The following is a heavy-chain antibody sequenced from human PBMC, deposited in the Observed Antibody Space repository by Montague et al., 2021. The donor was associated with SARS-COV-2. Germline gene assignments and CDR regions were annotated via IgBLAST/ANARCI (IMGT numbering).Heavy chain of an antibody. CDR3: CVCGLEAATDEAFDL. V-gene: IGHV3-15*05. CDR2: IKSSTDGGTV. D-gene: IGHD5/OR15-5a*01. J-gene: IGHJ3*01. CDR1: GFSFKNAW. Sequence: SLRLSWAASGFSFKNAWMSWVRQAPGKGLEWVGRIKSSTDGGTVDYAEALQDRFTISRDDSTNTLYLQMNSLKAGDTAIYYCCVCGLEAATDEAFDLWGPGTMVTVSS.